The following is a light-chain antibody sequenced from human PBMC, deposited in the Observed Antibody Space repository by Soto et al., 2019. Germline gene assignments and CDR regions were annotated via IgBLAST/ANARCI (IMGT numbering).Light chain of an antibody. V-gene: IGKV1-39*01. CDR3: QQTYSTPRT. J-gene: IGKJ1*01. Sequence: DIQMTQSPSSLSASVGDRVTITCRASQSITIYLNWYQQKPGKAPTLLIYAASSLQSGVPSRFSGSLSGTAFTLTISTLQPEDFATYYCQQTYSTPRTYGQGTKVEIK. CDR1: QSITIY. CDR2: AAS.